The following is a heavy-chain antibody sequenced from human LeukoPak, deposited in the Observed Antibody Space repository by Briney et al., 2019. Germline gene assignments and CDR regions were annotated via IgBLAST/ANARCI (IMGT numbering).Heavy chain of an antibody. Sequence: SETLFLTCTVSGGSISSYYWSWIRQPPGKGLEWIGYIYYSGSTNYNPSLKSRVTISVDTSKNQFSLKLSSVTAADTAVYYCARLTWYSGSYFLDYWGQGTLVTVSS. D-gene: IGHD1-26*01. V-gene: IGHV4-59*08. CDR1: GGSISSYY. CDR2: IYYSGST. CDR3: ARLTWYSGSYFLDY. J-gene: IGHJ4*02.